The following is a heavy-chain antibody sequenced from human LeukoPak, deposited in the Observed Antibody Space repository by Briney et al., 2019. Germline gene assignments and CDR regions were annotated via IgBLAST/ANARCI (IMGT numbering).Heavy chain of an antibody. Sequence: PGGSLRLSCAASGFMFSSNWMSWVRQAPGKGLEWVSVIYSGGSTYYADSVKGRFTISRDNSKNTLYLQMNSLRAEDTAVYYCAGGPSASLDYWGQGTLVTVSS. D-gene: IGHD3-16*01. V-gene: IGHV3-53*01. CDR2: IYSGGST. CDR3: AGGPSASLDY. CDR1: GFMFSSNW. J-gene: IGHJ4*02.